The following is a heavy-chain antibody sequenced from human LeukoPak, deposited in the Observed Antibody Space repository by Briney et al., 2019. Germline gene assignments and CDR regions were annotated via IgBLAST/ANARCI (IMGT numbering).Heavy chain of an antibody. D-gene: IGHD3-3*01. V-gene: IGHV3-21*01. CDR3: ARPFWSGYSIYYYYYMDV. Sequence: PGGSLRLSCAASGFTFSSYNMMWVRQARGKGLEWVSSISTISSYIYYGDSVKGRFTISRDNAKNSLFLQMNNLRAEDTAVYYCARPFWSGYSIYYYYYMDVWGKGTTVTVSS. CDR2: ISTISSYI. CDR1: GFTFSSYN. J-gene: IGHJ6*03.